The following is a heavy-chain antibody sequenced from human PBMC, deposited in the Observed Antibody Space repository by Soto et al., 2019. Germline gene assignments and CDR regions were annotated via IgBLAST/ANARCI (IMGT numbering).Heavy chain of an antibody. J-gene: IGHJ5*02. V-gene: IGHV1-18*01. CDR3: ARASGSSYWFDP. Sequence: ASVKVSFKASGYTFTSYGISWVLQAPGQGLEWMGWISAYNGNTNYAQKHQGRVTMTTDTSTSTAYMELRSLRSDDTAVYYCARASGSSYWFDPWGQGTLVTVSS. CDR2: ISAYNGNT. D-gene: IGHD1-26*01. CDR1: GYTFTSYG.